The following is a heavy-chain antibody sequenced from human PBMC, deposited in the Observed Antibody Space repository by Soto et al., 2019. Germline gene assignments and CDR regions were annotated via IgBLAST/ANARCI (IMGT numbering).Heavy chain of an antibody. D-gene: IGHD3-22*01. CDR1: GFTFSSYG. V-gene: IGHV3-30*18. CDR2: ISYDGSNK. CDR3: AKGYYDSSGYPRGFDY. Sequence: QVQLVESGGDVVQPGRSLRLSCAASGFTFSSYGMHWVRQAPGKGLEWVAVISYDGSNKYYADSVKGRFTISRDNSKNTLYLQMNSLRAEDTAVYYCAKGYYDSSGYPRGFDYWGQGTLVTVSS. J-gene: IGHJ4*02.